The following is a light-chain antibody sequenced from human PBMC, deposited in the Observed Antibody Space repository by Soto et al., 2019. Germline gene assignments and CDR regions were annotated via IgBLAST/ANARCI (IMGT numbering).Light chain of an antibody. CDR3: QQYKSYWT. V-gene: IGKV1-5*01. Sequence: DIQMTQSPSTLSASVGDGVTITCRASQRISTWLAWYQQKPGKAPKLLISDASSLETGVPSRFGGSGSGTYFTITIKRLQPEYVASYDCQQYKSYWTFGQGTKVDIK. J-gene: IGKJ1*01. CDR2: DAS. CDR1: QRISTW.